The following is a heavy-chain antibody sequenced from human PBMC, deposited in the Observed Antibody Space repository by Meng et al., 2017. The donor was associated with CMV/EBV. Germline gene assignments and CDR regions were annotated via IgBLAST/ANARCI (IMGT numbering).Heavy chain of an antibody. D-gene: IGHD1-26*01. CDR2: NNPSGGST. V-gene: IGHV1-46*02. Sequence: VQLGHSGAEVKKPGAAVKVSCKAAGDACNSYYMHWVRQAPVQGLEWMGINNPSGGSTSDAQKFQGRVTMTRDTSTSTVYMELSSLRSEDTAVYYCARESGSVGDYWGQGTLVTVSS. CDR3: ARESGSVGDY. CDR1: GDACNSYY. J-gene: IGHJ4*02.